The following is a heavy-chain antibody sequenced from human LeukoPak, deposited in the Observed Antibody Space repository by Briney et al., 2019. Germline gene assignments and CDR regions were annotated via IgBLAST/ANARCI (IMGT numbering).Heavy chain of an antibody. Sequence: GGSLRLSCAASGFTVSSNYMSWVRQAPGKGLEWVSVIYSGGSTYYADSVKGRFTISRDNSKNTLYLQMNSLRAEDTAVYYCARDPDDYVWGSYKDWGQGTLVTVSS. J-gene: IGHJ4*02. D-gene: IGHD3-16*01. CDR1: GFTVSSNY. CDR2: IYSGGST. CDR3: ARDPDDYVWGSYKD. V-gene: IGHV3-53*01.